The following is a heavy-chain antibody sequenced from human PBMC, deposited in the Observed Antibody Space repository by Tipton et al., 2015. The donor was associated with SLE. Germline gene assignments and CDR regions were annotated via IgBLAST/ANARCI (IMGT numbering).Heavy chain of an antibody. Sequence: LSLTCAASGLSSYGIHWVRQAPGKGLEWVSYIPSDGSNTYYTDLVKGRFTISRANSKNTVYLQLNSLRTEDTAIYYCAKDWAATLLAQGGVSWGQGTLVTVST. V-gene: IGHV3-30*02. CDR1: GLSSYG. CDR2: IPSDGSNT. D-gene: IGHD2-8*02. CDR3: AKDWAATLLAQGGVS. J-gene: IGHJ1*01.